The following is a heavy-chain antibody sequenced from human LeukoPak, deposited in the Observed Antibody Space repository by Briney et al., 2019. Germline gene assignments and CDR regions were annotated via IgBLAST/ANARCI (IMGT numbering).Heavy chain of an antibody. V-gene: IGHV5-10-1*01. J-gene: IGHJ4*02. CDR1: GSKFTNYW. D-gene: IGHD2-21*02. CDR3: GYCPGDCYIPDY. Sequence: GAXLKISCEGSGSKFTNYWINGVRQLPGKGLEWRGRIDHSDSHTYYSPSFQGHVTISADKSINTAYLQWSSLQASDTAMYYCGYCPGDCYIPDYWGQGTLVTVSS. CDR2: IDHSDSHT.